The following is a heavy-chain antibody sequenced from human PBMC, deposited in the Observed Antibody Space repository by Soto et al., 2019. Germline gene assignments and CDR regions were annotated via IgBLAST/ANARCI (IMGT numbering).Heavy chain of an antibody. Sequence: PSETLSLTCAVYGGSFSGYYWSWIRQPPGKGLEWIGEINHSGSTNYNPSLKSRVTISVDTSKNQFSLKLSSVTAADTAVYYCARGQGDYYGSGSYQNWFDPWGQGTLVTVSS. CDR3: ARGQGDYYGSGSYQNWFDP. J-gene: IGHJ5*02. CDR1: GGSFSGYY. V-gene: IGHV4-34*01. CDR2: INHSGST. D-gene: IGHD3-10*01.